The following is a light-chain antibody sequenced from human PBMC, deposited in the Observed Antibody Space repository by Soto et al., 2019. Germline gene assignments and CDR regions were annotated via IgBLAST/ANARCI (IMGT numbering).Light chain of an antibody. J-gene: IGLJ3*02. V-gene: IGLV2-11*01. CDR1: SSDVGGYNY. CDR3: CSYTGSYTWV. Sequence: QSVLTQPRSVSGSPGQSVTISCTGTSSDVGGYNYVSWYQQYPGKAPKFMIYDVNKRPSGVPDRFSGSKSGNTASLTISGLQAEDEDDYYCCSYTGSYTWVFGGGTKVTVL. CDR2: DVN.